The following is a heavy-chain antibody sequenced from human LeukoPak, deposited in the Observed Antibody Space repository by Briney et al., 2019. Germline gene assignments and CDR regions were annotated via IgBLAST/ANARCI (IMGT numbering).Heavy chain of an antibody. CDR2: IYSGGST. J-gene: IGHJ4*02. Sequence: GSLRLSCAASGFTVSSNYMSWVRQAPGKGLEWVSIIYSGGSTYYADSVKGRFTISRDNSKNTLYLQMNSLRAEDTAVYYCARTRAEDRGYYDSSASYYFDYWGQGTLVTVSS. D-gene: IGHD3-22*01. V-gene: IGHV3-53*01. CDR3: ARTRAEDRGYYDSSASYYFDY. CDR1: GFTVSSNY.